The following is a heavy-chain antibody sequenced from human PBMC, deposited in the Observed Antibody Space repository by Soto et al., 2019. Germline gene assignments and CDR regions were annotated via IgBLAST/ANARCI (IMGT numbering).Heavy chain of an antibody. CDR2: IGGGGDDK. V-gene: IGHV3-23*01. CDR1: GFTFSDYA. D-gene: IGHD1-20*01. CDR3: AKDREGYNSVWDAVDI. J-gene: IGHJ3*02. Sequence: EGQLLESGGGLVQPGGSLRLSCVASGFTFSDYAMSCVRQAPGKGLEWVSGIGGGGDDKNYPDSVKGRFTISRDNSKNTLYLQMNSLRAEDTALYFCAKDREGYNSVWDAVDIWGQGTVVTVSS.